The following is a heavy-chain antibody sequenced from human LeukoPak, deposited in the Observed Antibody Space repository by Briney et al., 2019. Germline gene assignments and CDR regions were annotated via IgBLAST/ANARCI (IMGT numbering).Heavy chain of an antibody. CDR2: IYYSGRT. Sequence: SETLSLTCTVSGGSISSSWYWGWIRQPPGKGLEWIGSIYYSGRTYYNPSLKSRVTISVDTSKNQFPLKLSSVTAADTAVYYCARDVDTAVDPNFDYWGQGTLVTVSS. CDR3: ARDVDTAVDPNFDY. CDR1: GGSISSSWY. D-gene: IGHD5-18*01. V-gene: IGHV4-39*06. J-gene: IGHJ4*02.